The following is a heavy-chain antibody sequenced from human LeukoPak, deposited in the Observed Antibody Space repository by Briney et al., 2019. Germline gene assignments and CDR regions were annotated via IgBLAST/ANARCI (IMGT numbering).Heavy chain of an antibody. V-gene: IGHV3-30*04. D-gene: IGHD3-10*01. Sequence: GGSLRLSCAGSGFTFSRYAMYWVRQAPGKGVEWLAVISYDGLNKNYADSVKGRFSISRDNSKNTLYLQMSSLRAEDTAVYYCARDAILWFGELLYPDAFDIWGQGTMVTVSS. CDR2: ISYDGLNK. CDR1: GFTFSRYA. CDR3: ARDAILWFGELLYPDAFDI. J-gene: IGHJ3*02.